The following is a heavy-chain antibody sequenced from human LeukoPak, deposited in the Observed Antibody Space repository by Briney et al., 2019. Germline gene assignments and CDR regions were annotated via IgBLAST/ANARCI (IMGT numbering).Heavy chain of an antibody. CDR2: IRYDGSNK. J-gene: IGHJ4*02. CDR3: AKGLGSIGYCSSTSCYTLDY. D-gene: IGHD2-2*02. V-gene: IGHV3-30*02. Sequence: PGGSLRLSCAASGFTFSSYGMHWVRQAPGKGLEWVAFIRYDGSNKYYAGSVKGRFTISRDNSKNTLYLQMNSLRAEDTAVYYCAKGLGSIGYCSSTSCYTLDYWGQGTLVTVSS. CDR1: GFTFSSYG.